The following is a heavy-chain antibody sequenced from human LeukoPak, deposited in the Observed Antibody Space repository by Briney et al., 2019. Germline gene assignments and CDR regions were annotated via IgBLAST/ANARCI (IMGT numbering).Heavy chain of an antibody. CDR1: GFTFSSYS. CDR3: ARSTVTTGDY. J-gene: IGHJ4*02. V-gene: IGHV3-48*01. Sequence: GGSLRLSCAASGFTFSSYSMNWVRQAPGKGLEWVSYISSSSSTIYYADSVKGRFTISRDNAKNSLHLRMNSLRAEDTAVYYCARSTVTTGDYWGQGTLVTVSS. CDR2: ISSSSSTI. D-gene: IGHD4-17*01.